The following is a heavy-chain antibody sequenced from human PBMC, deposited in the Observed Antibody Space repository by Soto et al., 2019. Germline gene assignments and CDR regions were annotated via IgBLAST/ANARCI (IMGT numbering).Heavy chain of an antibody. CDR1: GFNFGDSA. V-gene: IGHV3-49*04. D-gene: IGHD3-16*01. Sequence: EVQLVESGGTLGQPGRSLRLSCTVSGFNFGDSAVSWVRQAPGRGREWVGFIRSKTYGDTTDYAASVTGRFIISRDDSKSIAYLQMNSLKTADTAVYYCTRDGWGGASYDWGQGTLVTFSS. CDR3: TRDGWGGASYD. CDR2: IRSKTYGDTT. J-gene: IGHJ1*01.